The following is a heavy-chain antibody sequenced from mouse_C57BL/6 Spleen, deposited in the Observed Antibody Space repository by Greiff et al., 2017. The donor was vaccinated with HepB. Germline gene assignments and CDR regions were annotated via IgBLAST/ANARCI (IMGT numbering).Heavy chain of an antibody. CDR2: IDPENGDT. D-gene: IGHD1-1*01. J-gene: IGHJ3*01. V-gene: IGHV14-4*01. CDR1: GFNIKDDY. Sequence: EVQGVESGAELVRPGASVKLSCTASGFNIKDDYMHWVKQRPEQGLEWIGWIDPENGDTEYASKFQGKATITADTSSNTAYLQLSSLTSEDTAVYYCTTPFTTVVATPFAYWGQGTLVTVSA. CDR3: TTPFTTVVATPFAY.